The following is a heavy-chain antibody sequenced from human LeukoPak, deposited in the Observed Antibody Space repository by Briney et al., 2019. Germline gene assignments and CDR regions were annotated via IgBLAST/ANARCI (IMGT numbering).Heavy chain of an antibody. Sequence: SETLSLTCTVSGGSISSYYWSWIRQPPGKGLEWIGYIYYSGSTDYNPSLKSRVTISVDTSKNQFSLKLSSVTAADTAVYYCARVRCSGGSCYNFDYWGQGTLVTVSS. J-gene: IGHJ4*02. CDR2: IYYSGST. D-gene: IGHD2-15*01. CDR1: GGSISSYY. CDR3: ARVRCSGGSCYNFDY. V-gene: IGHV4-59*01.